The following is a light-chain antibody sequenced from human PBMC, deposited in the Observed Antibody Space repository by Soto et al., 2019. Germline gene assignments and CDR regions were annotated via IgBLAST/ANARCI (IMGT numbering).Light chain of an antibody. CDR2: AAS. J-gene: IGKJ3*01. V-gene: IGKV1-6*01. Sequence: AIPMTQSPSSLSASVGDRVTITSRASQVIRNDLGWYQQKPGKAPKVLIYAASSLQSGVPSRFSGSGSGTDFTLTISSLQPEDFATYYCLQNYNYPFTFGPGTKVDIK. CDR3: LQNYNYPFT. CDR1: QVIRND.